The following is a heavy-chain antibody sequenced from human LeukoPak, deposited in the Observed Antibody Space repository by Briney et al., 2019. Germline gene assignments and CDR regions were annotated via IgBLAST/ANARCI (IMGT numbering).Heavy chain of an antibody. CDR3: ASPLRFLDGMDV. CDR1: GLTFNNYA. Sequence: LSGGSLRLSCAASGLTFNNYAMSWVRQAPGKGLVWVSRINSDGSSTSYADSVKGRFTISRDNAKNTLYLQMNSLRAEDTAVYYCASPLRFLDGMDVWGQGTTVTVSS. J-gene: IGHJ6*02. CDR2: INSDGSST. V-gene: IGHV3-74*01. D-gene: IGHD3-3*01.